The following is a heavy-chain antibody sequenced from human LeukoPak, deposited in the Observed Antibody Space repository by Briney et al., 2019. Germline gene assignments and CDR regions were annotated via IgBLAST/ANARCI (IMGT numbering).Heavy chain of an antibody. CDR1: GFTFSSYS. V-gene: IGHV3-48*04. Sequence: TGGSLRLSCAASGFTFSSYSMNWVRQAPGKGLEWVSYISSSSSTIYYADSVKGRFTISRDNAKNSLYLQMNSLRAEDTAVYYCASASYCSSTSCYLDFDYGGQGTLVTVSS. J-gene: IGHJ4*02. CDR3: ASASYCSSTSCYLDFDY. CDR2: ISSSSSTI. D-gene: IGHD2-2*01.